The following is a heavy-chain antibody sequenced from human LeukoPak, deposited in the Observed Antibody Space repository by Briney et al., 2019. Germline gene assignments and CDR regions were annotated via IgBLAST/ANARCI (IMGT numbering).Heavy chain of an antibody. CDR3: ARGRYCSGSSCPNGDAFDI. D-gene: IGHD2-2*01. CDR2: IYYSGTT. CDR1: GVSISSSNW. V-gene: IGHV4-31*11. J-gene: IGHJ3*02. Sequence: SGTLSLTCAVSGVSISSSNWWSWIRQHPGKGLEWIGYIYYSGTTYYNPSLKSRVTISVDTSKNQFSLKLSSVTAADTAVYYCARGRYCSGSSCPNGDAFDIWGQGAMVTVSS.